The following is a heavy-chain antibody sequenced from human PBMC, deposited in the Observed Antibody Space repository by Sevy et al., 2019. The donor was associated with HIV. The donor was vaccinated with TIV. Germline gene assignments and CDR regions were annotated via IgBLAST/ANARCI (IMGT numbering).Heavy chain of an antibody. CDR3: ARSGGYSDNGMDV. CDR1: GFTFSSYD. Sequence: GGSLRLSCAASGFTFSSYDMHWVRQVTGKGLEWVSVIGSSGDPYYPGSVKGRFTISRENAKNSVYLQMNSLRAGDTAVYYCARSGGYSDNGMDVWRQGTTVTVSS. CDR2: IGSSGDP. V-gene: IGHV3-13*05. J-gene: IGHJ6*02. D-gene: IGHD5-12*01.